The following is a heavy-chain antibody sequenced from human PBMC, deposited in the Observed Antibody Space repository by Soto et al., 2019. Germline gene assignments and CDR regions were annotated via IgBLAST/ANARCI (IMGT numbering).Heavy chain of an antibody. CDR3: ARRNSSNWYGLDY. CDR1: CYSISNGYY. D-gene: IGHD6-13*01. CDR2: IYHTGST. J-gene: IGHJ4*02. V-gene: IGHV4-38-2*01. Sequence: PSETLSLTCAVSCYSISNGYYWGWIRQPPGKGLEWIGSIYHTGSTYYNPSLKSRVTISVDTSKNQFSLKLSSVTAADTAVYYCARRNSSNWYGLDYWGQGTLVTVYS.